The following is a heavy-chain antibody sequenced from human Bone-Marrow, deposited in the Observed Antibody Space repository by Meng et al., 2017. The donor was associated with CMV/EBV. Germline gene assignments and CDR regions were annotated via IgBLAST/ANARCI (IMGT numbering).Heavy chain of an antibody. J-gene: IGHJ6*02. V-gene: IGHV1-69*10. CDR2: IIPILGIA. Sequence: SVKVSCKASGGTFSSYAISWVRQAPGQGLEWMGGIIPILGIANYAQKFQGRVTITADKSTSTAYMELGSLRSEDTAVYYCAKRGPGDSSSFSPGYYGMDVWGQGTTVTVSS. CDR1: GGTFSSYA. CDR3: AKRGPGDSSSFSPGYYGMDV. D-gene: IGHD6-6*01.